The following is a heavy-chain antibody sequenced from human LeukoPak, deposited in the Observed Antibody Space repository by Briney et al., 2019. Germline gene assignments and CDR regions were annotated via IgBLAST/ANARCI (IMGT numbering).Heavy chain of an antibody. Sequence: GASVKVSCKASGYTFTGYYMHRVRQAPGQGLEWTGWINPNSGGTNYAQKFQGRVTMTRDTSISTAYMELSRLRSDDTAVYYCAPGPGYCSSTSCYTSWFDSWRQGTLVTVSS. V-gene: IGHV1-2*02. D-gene: IGHD2-2*02. CDR1: GYTFTGYY. J-gene: IGHJ5*01. CDR3: APGPGYCSSTSCYTSWFDS. CDR2: INPNSGGT.